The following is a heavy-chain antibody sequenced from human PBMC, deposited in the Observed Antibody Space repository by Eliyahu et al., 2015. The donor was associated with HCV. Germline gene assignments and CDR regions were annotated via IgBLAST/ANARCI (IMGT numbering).Heavy chain of an antibody. CDR2: ISGTSEST. V-gene: IGHV3-23*01. CDR1: GFAFXLYV. D-gene: IGHD6-6*01. Sequence: EVQLLESGGGLVQRGGSLRLSCAASGFAFXLYVMGWVRQAPRKGLEWVSGISGTSESTNYADSVMGRFTISRDNSKNTLYLQMNSLTVEDAAIYYCAPLSAREQLVQGGFGYWGRGTLVTVSS. J-gene: IGHJ4*02. CDR3: APLSAREQLVQGGFGY.